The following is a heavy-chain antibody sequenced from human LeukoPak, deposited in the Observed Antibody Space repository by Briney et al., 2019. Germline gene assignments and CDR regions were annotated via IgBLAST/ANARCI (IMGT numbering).Heavy chain of an antibody. CDR2: IYYSGST. D-gene: IGHD6-6*01. CDR1: GGSISSSSYY. Sequence: SETLSLTCTVSGGSISSSSYYWGWIRQPPGKGLEWIGSIYYSGSTYYNPSLKSRVTISVDTSKNQFSLKLSSVTAADTAVYYCARVLYSSSADYWGQGTLVTVSS. CDR3: ARVLYSSSADY. J-gene: IGHJ4*02. V-gene: IGHV4-39*07.